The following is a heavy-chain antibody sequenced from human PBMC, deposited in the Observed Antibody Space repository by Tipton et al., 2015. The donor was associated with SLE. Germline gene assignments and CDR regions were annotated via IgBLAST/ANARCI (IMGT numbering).Heavy chain of an antibody. CDR3: ARRWKEIFYFDL. CDR2: LYYTGTT. Sequence: TLSLTCSVSGDSVSVSGYSWGWIRQPPGKGLQWIGDLYYTGTTHYSPSLKSRVTISGDTSSQFSLRLTSVTATDTAVYYCARRWKEIFYFDLWGRGILVTASS. V-gene: IGHV4-39*01. CDR1: GDSVSVSGYS. J-gene: IGHJ2*01. D-gene: IGHD1-1*01.